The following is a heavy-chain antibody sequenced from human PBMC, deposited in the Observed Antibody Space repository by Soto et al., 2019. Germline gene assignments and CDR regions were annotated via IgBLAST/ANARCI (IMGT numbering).Heavy chain of an antibody. CDR1: GGSISRYY. CDR2: IYYSGST. D-gene: IGHD1-26*01. V-gene: IGHV4-59*01. J-gene: IGHJ5*02. Sequence: SETLSLTCTVSGGSISRYYWSLIRHPPGKGLEWIGYIYYSGSTNYNPSLKSRVTISVDTSKSQFSLKLSSVTAADTAVYYCARDLRVGATVWFDPWGQGTLVTVS. CDR3: ARDLRVGATVWFDP.